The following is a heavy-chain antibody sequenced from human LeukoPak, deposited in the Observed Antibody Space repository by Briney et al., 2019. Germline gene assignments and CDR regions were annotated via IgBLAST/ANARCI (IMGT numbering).Heavy chain of an antibody. CDR2: MSYSGIT. CDR3: ARVRVTTYAFDI. J-gene: IGHJ3*02. Sequence: SETLSLTCTVSGASISRYSWSWIRQPPGKGLECIAYMSYSGITNYNPSLMSRVSFSVGTSKNQFSLKLSSVTAADTAVYYCARVRVTTYAFDIWGQGTMVTVSS. CDR1: GASISRYS. D-gene: IGHD4-17*01. V-gene: IGHV4-59*01.